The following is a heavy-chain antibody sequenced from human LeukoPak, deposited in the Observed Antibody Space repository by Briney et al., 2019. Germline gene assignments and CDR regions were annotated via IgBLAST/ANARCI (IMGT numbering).Heavy chain of an antibody. CDR2: IYSGGST. J-gene: IGHJ4*02. CDR1: GFTVSSNY. D-gene: IGHD3-22*01. CDR3: AKEMIVYVNFDY. Sequence: GGSLRLSCAASGFTVSSNYMSWVRQAPGKGLEWVSVIYSGGSTYYADSVKGRFTISRDNSKNTLYLQMNSLRAEDTAVYYCAKEMIVYVNFDYWGQGTLVTVSS. V-gene: IGHV3-53*01.